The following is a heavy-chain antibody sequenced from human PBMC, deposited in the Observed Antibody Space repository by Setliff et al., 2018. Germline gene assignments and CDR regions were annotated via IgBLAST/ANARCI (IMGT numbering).Heavy chain of an antibody. V-gene: IGHV4-61*09. J-gene: IGHJ6*03. D-gene: IGHD3-3*01. CDR1: GDSISSRTYY. CDR3: ARMSGFQYIDV. CDR2: IYTSWST. Sequence: SETLSLTCTVSGDSISSRTYYWGWFRQPAGKELEWIGQIYTSWSTNYNPSLKSRVTISLDTSKNQFSLSPTSVTAADTAVYYCARMSGFQYIDVWGKGTTVTVSS.